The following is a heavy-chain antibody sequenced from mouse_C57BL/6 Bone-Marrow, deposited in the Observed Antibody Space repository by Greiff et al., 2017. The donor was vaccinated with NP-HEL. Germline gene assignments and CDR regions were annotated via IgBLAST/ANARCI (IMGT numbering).Heavy chain of an antibody. D-gene: IGHD2-5*01. CDR2: IYPGNSDT. CDR1: GYTFTSYW. J-gene: IGHJ1*03. V-gene: IGHV1-5*01. CDR3: TPAYYSNPYWYFDV. Sequence: EVQLQQSGTVLARPGASVKMSCKTSGYTFTSYWMHWVKQRPGQGLEWIGAIYPGNSDTSYNQKFKGKAKLTAVTSASTAYMELSSLTNEDSAVYYCTPAYYSNPYWYFDVWGTGTTVTVSS.